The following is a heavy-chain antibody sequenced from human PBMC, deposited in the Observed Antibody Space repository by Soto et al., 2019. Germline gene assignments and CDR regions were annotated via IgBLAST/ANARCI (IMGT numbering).Heavy chain of an antibody. V-gene: IGHV3-20*04. D-gene: IGHD6-19*01. CDR3: ARDVLLPTGIAVAGPLGY. CDR1: GFTFDDYG. CDR2: INWNGGST. J-gene: IGHJ4*02. Sequence: EVQLVESGGGVVRPGGSLRLSCAASGFTFDDYGMSWVRQAPGKGLEWVSGINWNGGSTGYADSVKGRFTISRDNAKNSLYLQMNSLRAEDTALYYCARDVLLPTGIAVAGPLGYWGQGTLVTVSS.